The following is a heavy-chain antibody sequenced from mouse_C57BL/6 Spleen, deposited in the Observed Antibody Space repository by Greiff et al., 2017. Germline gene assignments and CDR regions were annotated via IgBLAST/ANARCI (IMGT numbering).Heavy chain of an antibody. CDR1: GYSFTDYN. CDR2: INPNYGTT. Sequence: VQLQESGPELVKPGASVKISCKASGYSFTDYNMNWVKQSNGKSLEWIGVINPNYGTTSYNQKFKGKATLTVDQSSSTAYMQLNSLTSEDSAVYYCARRSITTVVAGGFDYWGQGTTLTVSS. J-gene: IGHJ2*01. CDR3: ARRSITTVVAGGFDY. V-gene: IGHV1-39*01. D-gene: IGHD1-1*01.